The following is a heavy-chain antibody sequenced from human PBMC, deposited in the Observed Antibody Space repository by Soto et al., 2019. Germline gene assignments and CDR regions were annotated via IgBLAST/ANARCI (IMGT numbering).Heavy chain of an antibody. V-gene: IGHV1-69*06. Sequence: QEHLVQSGAEVKKPGSSVKVSCRASGGIGSNYAISWVRQAPGQGLEWMGGIVPKFGTSNYAQRFKGRVTFSVDKSTNSVYMELSSLRSQDTAIYYCAREMASGYSRTWFDPWGQGTLVTVSS. CDR3: AREMASGYSRTWFDP. D-gene: IGHD2-15*01. J-gene: IGHJ5*02. CDR1: GGIGSNYA. CDR2: IVPKFGTS.